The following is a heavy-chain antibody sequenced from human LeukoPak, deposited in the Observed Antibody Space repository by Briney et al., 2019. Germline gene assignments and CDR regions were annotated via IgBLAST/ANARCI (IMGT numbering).Heavy chain of an antibody. V-gene: IGHV3-30*02. J-gene: IGHJ5*02. CDR1: GFTLRTYG. CDR3: AKGYYYDSSALGGNWFDP. CDR2: IRYDGNKK. Sequence: GGSLRLSCAASGFTLRTYGMHWVRHAPGKGLEWVAFIRYDGNKKYYADSVKGRLTISRDNSQNTLYLQMNSLRPEDTAVYYCAKGYYYDSSALGGNWFDPWGQGTLVTVSS. D-gene: IGHD3-22*01.